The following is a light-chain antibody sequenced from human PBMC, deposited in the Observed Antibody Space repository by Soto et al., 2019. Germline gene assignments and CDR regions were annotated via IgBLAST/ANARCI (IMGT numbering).Light chain of an antibody. CDR2: EVS. J-gene: IGLJ2*01. CDR1: NSDIGSYDL. V-gene: IGLV2-23*02. Sequence: QSVLTQPASVSGSPGQSITISCAGTNSDIGSYDLVSWYQQHPGKAPKPMIYEVSKRPSGLSNRFSGSKSGNTASLTISGLQAEDGADYYCCSYAGTSALVFGGGTKVTVL. CDR3: CSYAGTSALV.